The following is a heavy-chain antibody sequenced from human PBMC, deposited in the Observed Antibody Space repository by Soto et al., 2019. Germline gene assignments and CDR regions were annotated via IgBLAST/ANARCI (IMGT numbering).Heavy chain of an antibody. V-gene: IGHV4-39*01. CDR1: GGSINNNYYY. Sequence: QLQLQESDPGLVKPSETLSLTCSVSGGSINNNYYYWGWVRQPPGKGLEWIGSVSFTGTTYYSPSLTSRLTPSIDTSTTQFSLKLTSVTAADTAVYYCASQHLDAPAYFDYWGQGTLVTVSS. D-gene: IGHD1-1*01. J-gene: IGHJ4*02. CDR2: VSFTGTT. CDR3: ASQHLDAPAYFDY.